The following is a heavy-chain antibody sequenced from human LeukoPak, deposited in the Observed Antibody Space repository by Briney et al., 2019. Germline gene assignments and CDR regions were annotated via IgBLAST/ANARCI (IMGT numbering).Heavy chain of an antibody. Sequence: ASVNVSFKSSVYTFTGYYMHWVRQAPGQGLEWMGWINPNSGGTNYAQKFQGGVTMTRDTSISTAYMELSRLRSDDTAVYYCARGPRITMVQGVTLTFDYWGQGTLVTVSS. J-gene: IGHJ4*02. CDR2: INPNSGGT. CDR3: ARGPRITMVQGVTLTFDY. CDR1: VYTFTGYY. V-gene: IGHV1-2*02. D-gene: IGHD3-10*01.